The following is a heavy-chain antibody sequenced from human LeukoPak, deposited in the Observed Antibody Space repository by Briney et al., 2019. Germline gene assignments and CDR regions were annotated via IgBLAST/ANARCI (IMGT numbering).Heavy chain of an antibody. Sequence: HAGGSLRLSCTASGFTFGDYAMSWVRQAPGKGLEWVGFIKSNSYGGTTDYAASVKGRFTISRDDSKSIAYLQMNSLKTEDSAVYYCARVWRQQLELDHWGQGTLVIVSS. CDR2: IKSNSYGGTT. CDR1: GFTFGDYA. CDR3: ARVWRQQLELDH. J-gene: IGHJ4*02. V-gene: IGHV3-49*04. D-gene: IGHD6-13*01.